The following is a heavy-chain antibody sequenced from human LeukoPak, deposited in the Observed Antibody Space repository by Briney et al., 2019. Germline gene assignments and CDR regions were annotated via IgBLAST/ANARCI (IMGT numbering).Heavy chain of an antibody. CDR2: IKSKTDGGTP. CDR1: GFTFSNAW. Sequence: GGSLTLSCAASGFTFSNAWMSWVRQAPGKGLEWVGRIKSKTDGGTPDYAAPVKGRFSISRDDSKNTLYLQMNSLKTEDTAVYYCTTIAPAGKIDYWGQGTLVTVSS. CDR3: TTIAPAGKIDY. V-gene: IGHV3-15*01. J-gene: IGHJ4*02. D-gene: IGHD6-13*01.